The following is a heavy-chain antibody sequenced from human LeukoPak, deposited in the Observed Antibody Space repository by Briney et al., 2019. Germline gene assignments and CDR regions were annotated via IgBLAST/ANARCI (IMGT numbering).Heavy chain of an antibody. J-gene: IGHJ3*02. CDR1: GYSFTSYW. D-gene: IGHD3-10*01. CDR3: ARQDFFSYGSGSYDAFDI. CDR2: IYPGDSDT. V-gene: IGHV5-51*01. Sequence: GESLKISCKGSGYSFTSYWVAWVRQMPGKGLEWMGIIYPGDSDTRYSPSFQGQVTISADKSISTAYLQWSSLKASDTAMYYCARQDFFSYGSGSYDAFDIWGQGTMVTVSS.